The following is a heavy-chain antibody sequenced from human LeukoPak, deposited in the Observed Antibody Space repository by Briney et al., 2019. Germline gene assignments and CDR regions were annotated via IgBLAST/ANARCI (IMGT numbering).Heavy chain of an antibody. CDR1: GFTFNDHA. V-gene: IGHV3-23*01. CDR2: ISGSGGRT. CDR3: AKHQQVYGGSLMDV. D-gene: IGHD4-23*01. Sequence: PGGSLRLSCAASGFTFNDHAMSWVRQAPGKGLEWVSTISGSGGRTYYTDSVKGRFTISRDNSKNTLYLQMNSLRGEDTAVYYCAKHQQVYGGSLMDVWGQGTTVTVSS. J-gene: IGHJ6*02.